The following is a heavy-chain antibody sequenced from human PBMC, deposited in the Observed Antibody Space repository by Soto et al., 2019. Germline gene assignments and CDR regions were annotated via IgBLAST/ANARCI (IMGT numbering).Heavy chain of an antibody. CDR3: ARGGSSSRYPYYGMDV. J-gene: IGHJ6*02. CDR2: INHSGST. CDR1: GGSFSGYY. V-gene: IGHV4-34*01. D-gene: IGHD6-13*01. Sequence: PSETLSLTCAVYGGSFSGYYWSWIRQPPGKGLEWIGEINHSGSTNYNPSLKSRVTISVDTSKNQFSLKLSSVTAADTAVYYCARGGSSSRYPYYGMDVWGQGTTVTVAS.